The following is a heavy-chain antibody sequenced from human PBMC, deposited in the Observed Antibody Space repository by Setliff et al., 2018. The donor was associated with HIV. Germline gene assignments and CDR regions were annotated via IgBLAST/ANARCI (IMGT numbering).Heavy chain of an antibody. CDR2: TRNKANGYIK. CDR1: GFTLSDYY. J-gene: IGHJ4*02. V-gene: IGHV3-72*01. CDR3: VRAVAGLDI. Sequence: GGSLRLSCAVSGFTLSDYYMDWVRQAPGKGLEWVGRTRNKANGYIKEYGASVQGRFTISRYNSKDSFSLQMNNLKAEDTAVYYCVRAVAGLDIWSQGIRVTVSS.